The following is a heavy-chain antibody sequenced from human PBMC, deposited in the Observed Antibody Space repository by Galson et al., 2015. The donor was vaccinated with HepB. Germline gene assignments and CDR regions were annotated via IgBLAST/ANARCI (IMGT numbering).Heavy chain of an antibody. CDR3: ATVGATGY. CDR2: IRNKARNFAT. CDR1: GFTFSGSA. V-gene: IGHV3-73*01. D-gene: IGHD1-26*01. J-gene: IGHJ4*02. Sequence: SLRLSCAASGFTFSGSAMQWVRQASGKGLEWVGRIRNKARNFATAHAASVTGRFTISRDDSKNMLYLQMNSLKIEDTAVYYCATVGATGYWGQGTLVTVSS.